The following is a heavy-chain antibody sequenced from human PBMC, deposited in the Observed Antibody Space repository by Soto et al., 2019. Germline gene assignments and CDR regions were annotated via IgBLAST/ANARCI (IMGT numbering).Heavy chain of an antibody. J-gene: IGHJ3*02. V-gene: IGHV3-21*01. Sequence: GGSLRLSCAASGFTFSSYSMNWVRQAPGKGLEWVSSISSSSSYIYYADSVKGRFTISRDNAKNSLYLQMNSLRAEDTAVYYCERGADGVVIHDDFDIWGQGTMVTVSS. CDR2: ISSSSSYI. CDR3: ERGADGVVIHDDFDI. D-gene: IGHD3-3*01. CDR1: GFTFSSYS.